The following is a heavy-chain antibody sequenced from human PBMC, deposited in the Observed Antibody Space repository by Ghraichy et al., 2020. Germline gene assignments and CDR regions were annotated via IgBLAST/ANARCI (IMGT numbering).Heavy chain of an antibody. CDR2: IYYSGST. CDR1: GGSISSGGYY. D-gene: IGHD6-13*01. Sequence: SETLSLTCTVSGGSISSGGYYWSWIRQHPGKGLEWIGYIYYSGSTYYNPSLKSRVTISVDTSKNQFSLKLSSVTAADTAVYYCARERSSWYHNEPYGMDVWGQGTTVTVSS. V-gene: IGHV4-31*03. CDR3: ARERSSWYHNEPYGMDV. J-gene: IGHJ6*02.